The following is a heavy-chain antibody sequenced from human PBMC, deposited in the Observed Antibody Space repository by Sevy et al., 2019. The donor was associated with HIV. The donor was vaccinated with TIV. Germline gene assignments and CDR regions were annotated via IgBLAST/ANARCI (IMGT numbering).Heavy chain of an antibody. J-gene: IGHJ5*02. V-gene: IGHV4-59*01. CDR1: GGSISSYY. CDR3: ALNPSSDFWSGYYH. Sequence: SETLSLTCTVSGGSISSYYWSWIRQPPGKGLEWIGYIYYSGSTNYNPSLKSRVTISVDTSKNQFSLKLSSVTAADPAVYYCALNPSSDFWSGYYHWGQGTLVTVSS. D-gene: IGHD3-3*01. CDR2: IYYSGST.